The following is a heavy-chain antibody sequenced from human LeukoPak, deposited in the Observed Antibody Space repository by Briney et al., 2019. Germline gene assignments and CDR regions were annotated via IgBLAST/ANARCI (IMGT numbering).Heavy chain of an antibody. V-gene: IGHV4-39*07. Sequence: SETLSLTCTVSGGSISSSSYYWGWIRQPPGKGLEWIGSIYYSGSTNYNPSLKSRVTISVDTSKNQFSLKLSSVTAADTAVYYCASGSSSLFDYWGQGTLVTVSS. CDR2: IYYSGST. CDR1: GGSISSSSYY. J-gene: IGHJ4*02. CDR3: ASGSSSLFDY. D-gene: IGHD6-13*01.